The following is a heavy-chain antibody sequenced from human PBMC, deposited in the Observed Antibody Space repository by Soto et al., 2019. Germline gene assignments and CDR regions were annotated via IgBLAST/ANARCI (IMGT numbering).Heavy chain of an antibody. V-gene: IGHV1-3*01. CDR3: ARGMITFGGVIAAFDY. CDR2: INAANGDT. Sequence: QVPLVQSGTEVKKPGASVKVSCKASGYTFTSYGIHWVRQAPGQRLEWMGWINAANGDTKYSPKFQGRVTMTTDTSTSTAYMELRSLRSDDTAVYYCARGMITFGGVIAAFDYWGQGTLVTVSS. D-gene: IGHD3-16*02. CDR1: GYTFTSYG. J-gene: IGHJ4*02.